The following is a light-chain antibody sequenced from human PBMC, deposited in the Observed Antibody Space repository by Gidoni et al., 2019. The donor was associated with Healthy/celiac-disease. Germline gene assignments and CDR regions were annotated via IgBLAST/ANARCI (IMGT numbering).Light chain of an antibody. CDR1: QSVSSN. CDR3: QQYNNLPPWT. J-gene: IGKJ1*01. CDR2: GAS. V-gene: IGKV3-15*01. Sequence: ELVITHSPATLSVSPGERATLSRRASQSVSSNLAWYQQKPGQAPRLLIYGASTRATGIPARFSGSGSGTEVTLTISSLQSEDFAVYYCQQYNNLPPWTFGQGTKVEIK.